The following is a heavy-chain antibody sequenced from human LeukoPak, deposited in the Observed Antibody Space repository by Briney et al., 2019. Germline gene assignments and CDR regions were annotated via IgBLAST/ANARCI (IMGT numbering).Heavy chain of an antibody. D-gene: IGHD1-26*01. J-gene: IGHJ3*02. CDR2: INHSGST. V-gene: IGHV4-34*01. Sequence: SETLSLTCAVYGGSFSGYYWSWIRQPPGKGLEWIGEINHSGSTNYNPSLKSRVTISVDTSKNQFSLKLSSVTAADTAVYYCARAVRATDAFDIWGQGTMVTVSS. CDR3: ARAVRATDAFDI. CDR1: GGSFSGYY.